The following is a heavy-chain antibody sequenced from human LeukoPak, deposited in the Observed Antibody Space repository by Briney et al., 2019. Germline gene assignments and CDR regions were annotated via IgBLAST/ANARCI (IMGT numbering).Heavy chain of an antibody. V-gene: IGHV3-11*04. D-gene: IGHD3-10*02. CDR1: GFTFNDYY. CDR2: IKHIGPTT. Sequence: PGGSLRLSCAASGFTFNDYYMTWIRQAPGKGLEWVSTIKHIGPTTYYADSVKGRFTISRDNAKNSLFLQMSSLRAEDTAVYYCAELGITMIGGVWGKGTTVTISS. CDR3: AELGITMIGGV. J-gene: IGHJ6*04.